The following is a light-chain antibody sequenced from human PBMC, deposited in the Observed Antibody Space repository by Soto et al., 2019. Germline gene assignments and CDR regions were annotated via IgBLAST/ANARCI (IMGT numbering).Light chain of an antibody. CDR2: DDN. J-gene: IGLJ2*01. Sequence: NFMLTQPHSVSESPGKTVTISCTGSSGSIASNYVQWYQQRPGSAPTTVIFDDNQRPSGVPGRFSGSIDSSSNSASLTISGLKTEDEADYYCQSYDSSNHVVFGGGTKLTVL. V-gene: IGLV6-57*02. CDR3: QSYDSSNHVV. CDR1: SGSIASNY.